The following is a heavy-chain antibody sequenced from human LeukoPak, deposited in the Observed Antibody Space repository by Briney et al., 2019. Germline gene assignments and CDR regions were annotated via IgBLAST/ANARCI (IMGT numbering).Heavy chain of an antibody. D-gene: IGHD5/OR15-5a*01. J-gene: IGHJ4*02. CDR3: AGGVYGYNAFDY. CDR1: GFTFTTYG. CDR2: ISTGSSIM. V-gene: IGHV3-48*02. Sequence: GGSLRLSCAASGFTFTTYGMSWVRQAPGKGLEWVSHISTGSSIMNYADSVKGRFTISRDNGKNSVYLQMNSLKDEDTAVYYCAGGVYGYNAFDYWGQGTLVRVSS.